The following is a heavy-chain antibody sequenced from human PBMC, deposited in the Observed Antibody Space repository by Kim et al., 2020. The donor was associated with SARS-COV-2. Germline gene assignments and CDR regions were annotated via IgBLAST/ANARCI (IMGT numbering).Heavy chain of an antibody. D-gene: IGHD3-22*01. CDR3: ARVGSSGYYSGYWFDP. CDR1: GGSISSGGYY. CDR2: IYYSGST. Sequence: SETLSLTCTVSGGSISSGGYYWSWIRQHPGKGLEWIGYIYYSGSTYYNPSLKSRVTISVDTSKNQLSLKLSSVTAADTAVYYCARVGSSGYYSGYWFDPWGQGTLVTVSS. J-gene: IGHJ5*02. V-gene: IGHV4-31*03.